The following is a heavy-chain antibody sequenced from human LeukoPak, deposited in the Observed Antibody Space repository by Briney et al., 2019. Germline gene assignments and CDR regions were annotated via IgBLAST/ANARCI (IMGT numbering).Heavy chain of an antibody. V-gene: IGHV3-20*04. CDR1: GFTFDDYG. J-gene: IGHJ4*02. Sequence: GGSRRLSCAASGFTFDDYGMSWVRHAPGKGREWVSGINWKGGSTGYADSVKGRFTISRDNAKNSLYLQMNSLSAEDTALYYCARSPAHSSWSPSGLPSYWGQGTLVTVSS. CDR3: ARSPAHSSWSPSGLPSY. CDR2: INWKGGST. D-gene: IGHD6-13*01.